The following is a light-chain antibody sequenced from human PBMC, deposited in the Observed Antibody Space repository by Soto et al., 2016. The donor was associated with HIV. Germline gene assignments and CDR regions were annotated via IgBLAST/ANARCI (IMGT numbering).Light chain of an antibody. CDR1: QSISTW. J-gene: IGKJ1*01. Sequence: DVQMTQSPSTLSASVGDRVSITCRASQSISTWLAWYQHKPPRAPKLLIYKVSTLEDGVPSRFSGSGSGTEFTLTISSLQPEDVATYYCQKYYTAPYTFGQGTKVEIK. CDR3: QKYYTAPYT. CDR2: KVS. V-gene: IGKV1-5*03.